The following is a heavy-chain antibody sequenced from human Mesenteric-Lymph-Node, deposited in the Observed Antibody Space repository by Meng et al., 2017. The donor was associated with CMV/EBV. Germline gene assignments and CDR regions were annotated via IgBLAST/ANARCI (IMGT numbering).Heavy chain of an antibody. CDR3: ANYAYQSGRRFDP. J-gene: IGHJ5*02. D-gene: IGHD3-16*01. CDR1: RFTFSSSA. V-gene: IGHV3-23*01. Sequence: GESLKISCAASRFTFSSSAMTWVRQAPGRGLEWVSTINTNGNTYYADSVKGRFTVSRDNSENTLYLQMNSLRVEDTAVYYCANYAYQSGRRFDPWGQGTLVIVSS. CDR2: INTNGNT.